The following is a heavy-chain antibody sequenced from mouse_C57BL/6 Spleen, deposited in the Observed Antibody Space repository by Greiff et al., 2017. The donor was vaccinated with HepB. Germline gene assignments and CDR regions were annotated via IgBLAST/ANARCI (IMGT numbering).Heavy chain of an antibody. CDR2: IYSRSGNT. CDR3: ARSGNYDAMDY. Sequence: QVQLQQSGAELARPGASVKLFCKASGYTFTSYGISWVKQRTGQGLEWIGEIYSRSGNTYYNEKFKGKATLTADKSSSTAYMELRSLTSEDSAVYFCARSGNYDAMDYWGQGTSVTVSS. D-gene: IGHD3-2*02. CDR1: GYTFTSYG. J-gene: IGHJ4*01. V-gene: IGHV1-81*01.